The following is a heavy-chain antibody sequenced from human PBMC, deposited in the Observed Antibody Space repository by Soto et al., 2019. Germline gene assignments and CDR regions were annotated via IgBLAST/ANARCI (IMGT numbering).Heavy chain of an antibody. D-gene: IGHD1-26*01. CDR1: GFTFSSYA. J-gene: IGHJ4*02. Sequence: EVQLLESGGGLVQPGGSLRLSCAASGFTFSSYAMSWVRQAPGKGLEWVSAISGSGGSTYYADSVKGRFTISRDNSKNTLYLQMNSLRAEDTAVYYCAKDMGATRRGGMSFDYWGQGTLVTVSS. CDR3: AKDMGATRRGGMSFDY. V-gene: IGHV3-23*01. CDR2: ISGSGGST.